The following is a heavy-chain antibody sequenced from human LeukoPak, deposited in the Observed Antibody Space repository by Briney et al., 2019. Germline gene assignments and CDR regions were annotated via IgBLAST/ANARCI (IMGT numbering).Heavy chain of an antibody. D-gene: IGHD5-12*01. CDR3: AREKLSSGFFDY. J-gene: IGHJ4*02. V-gene: IGHV3-23*01. CDR2: ISGNGGKT. CDR1: GFNFENYG. Sequence: GGSLRLSCAASGFNFENYGMSWVRQVPGKGLEWVSAISGNGGKTYYADSVKGRFTISRDNSKSTLYLQMNSLRAEDTAIYYCAREKLSSGFFDYWGQGTLVTVSS.